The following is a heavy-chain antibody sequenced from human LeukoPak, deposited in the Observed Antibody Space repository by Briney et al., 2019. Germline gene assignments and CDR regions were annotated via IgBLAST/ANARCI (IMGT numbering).Heavy chain of an antibody. CDR1: GGTFSTYA. J-gene: IGHJ4*02. CDR3: ARVRCSNTSCYERGFDY. V-gene: IGHV1-69*13. D-gene: IGHD2-2*01. CDR2: IIPIFGTA. Sequence: ASLKVSCKPSGGTFSTYAISWVRQAPGQRLEWMGRIIPIFGTANYAQKFQGRVTITADESTSTAYMELSSLRSEETAVYYCARVRCSNTSCYERGFDYWGQGTLVTVSS.